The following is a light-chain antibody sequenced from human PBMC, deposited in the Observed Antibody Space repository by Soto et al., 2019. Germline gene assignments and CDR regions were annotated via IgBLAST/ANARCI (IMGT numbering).Light chain of an antibody. CDR2: GAS. CDR3: QQYKNWPRT. J-gene: IGKJ1*01. CDR1: ESVDIN. V-gene: IGKV3-15*01. Sequence: EIVLTQSPATLSVSHGERVTLSCRASESVDINLAWYQQKPGQAPRLLIYGASTRATDMPGTFSGRGSGTESTLTISSLQSEDFAVYYCQQYKNWPRTFGQGTKVDI.